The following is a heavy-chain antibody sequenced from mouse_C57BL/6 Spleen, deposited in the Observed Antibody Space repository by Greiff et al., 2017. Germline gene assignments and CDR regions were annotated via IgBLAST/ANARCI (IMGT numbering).Heavy chain of an antibody. D-gene: IGHD1-1*01. Sequence: QVQLKQSGAELVRPGASVTLSCKASGYTFTDYEMHWVKQTPVHGLEWIGAIDPETGGTAYNQKFKGKAILTADKSSSTAYMELRSLTSEDSAVYYCTPTYYYGSGYCFDYWGQGTTLTVSS. J-gene: IGHJ2*01. CDR1: GYTFTDYE. CDR3: TPTYYYGSGYCFDY. CDR2: IDPETGGT. V-gene: IGHV1-15*01.